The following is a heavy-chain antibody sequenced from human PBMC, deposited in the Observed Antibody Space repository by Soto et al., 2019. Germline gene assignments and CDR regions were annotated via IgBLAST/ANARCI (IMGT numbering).Heavy chain of an antibody. CDR3: ARDARYSGSYDY. J-gene: IGHJ4*02. CDR1: GLTFTRYG. V-gene: IGHV3-48*01. CDR2: IDSGAGTI. D-gene: IGHD1-26*01. Sequence: GGSLRLSCAASGLTFTRYGMNWARQAPGMGLEWVAHIDSGAGTISYADSVRGRFTISRDNAKNSLYLQMNSLRAEDTAVYYCARDARYSGSYDYWGQGTLVTVSS.